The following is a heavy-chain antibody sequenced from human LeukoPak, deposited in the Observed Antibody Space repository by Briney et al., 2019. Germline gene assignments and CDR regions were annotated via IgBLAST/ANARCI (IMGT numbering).Heavy chain of an antibody. CDR3: ARDAIAAAGTEVRGFDY. J-gene: IGHJ4*02. D-gene: IGHD6-13*01. CDR2: INPNSGGT. V-gene: IGHV1-2*02. CDR1: GYTFTGYY. Sequence: ASVKVSCKASGYTFTGYYMHWVRQAPGQGLEWMGWINPNSGGTNYAQKFQGRVTMTRDTSISTAYMELSRLRSDDTAVYYCARDAIAAAGTEVRGFDYWGQGTLVTVSS.